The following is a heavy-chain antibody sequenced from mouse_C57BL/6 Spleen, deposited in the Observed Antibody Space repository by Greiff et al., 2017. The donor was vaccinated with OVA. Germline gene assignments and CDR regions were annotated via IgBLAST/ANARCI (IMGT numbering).Heavy chain of an antibody. CDR2: IYPGDGDT. D-gene: IGHD4-1*01. CDR3: ARSSNWDRGNYFDY. CDR1: GYAFSSSW. V-gene: IGHV1-82*01. J-gene: IGHJ2*01. Sequence: VQLQQSGPELVKPGASVKISCKASGYAFSSSWMNWVKQRPGKGLEWIGRIYPGDGDTNYNGKFKGKATLTADKSSSTAYMQLSSLTSEDSAVDCGARSSNWDRGNYFDYWGQGTTLTVSS.